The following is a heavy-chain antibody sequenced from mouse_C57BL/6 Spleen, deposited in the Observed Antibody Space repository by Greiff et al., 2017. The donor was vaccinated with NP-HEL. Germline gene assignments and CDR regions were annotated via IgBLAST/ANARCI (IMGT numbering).Heavy chain of an antibody. CDR1: GFTFSDYG. D-gene: IGHD2-5*01. J-gene: IGHJ4*01. V-gene: IGHV5-17*01. CDR3: ARENSNYAGYAMDY. Sequence: EVQLVESGGGLVKPGGSLKLSCAPSGFTFSDYGMHWVRQAPEKGLEWVAYISSGSSTIYYADTVKGRFTISRDNAKNNLFLQMTSLRSEDTAMYYCARENSNYAGYAMDYWGQGTSVTVST. CDR2: ISSGSSTI.